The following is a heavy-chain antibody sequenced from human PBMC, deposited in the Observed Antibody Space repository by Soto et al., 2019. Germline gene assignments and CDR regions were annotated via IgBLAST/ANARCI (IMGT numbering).Heavy chain of an antibody. CDR2: INAGNGNT. V-gene: IGHV1-3*01. D-gene: IGHD2-2*01. CDR3: ARGVENIVVVLDVFGYYGMDV. Sequence: GASVKVSCKASGYSFTSYAIYWVRQAPGQRLEWMGWINAGNGNTKYSQKLQGRVTFTGDTSASTAHMELSSLRSEDTAVYFCARGVENIVVVLDVFGYYGMDVWGQGTTVTGS. J-gene: IGHJ6*02. CDR1: GYSFTSYA.